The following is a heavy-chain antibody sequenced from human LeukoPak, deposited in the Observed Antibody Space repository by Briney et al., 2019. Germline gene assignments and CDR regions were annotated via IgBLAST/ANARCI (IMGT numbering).Heavy chain of an antibody. Sequence: PGRSLRLSCAASGFTFSSYAMHWARQAPGKGLEWVAVISYDGSNKYYADSVKGRFTISRDNSKNTLYLQMNSLRAEDTAVYYCARVLQGINYYDSSGPLDYWGQGTLVTVSS. D-gene: IGHD3-22*01. V-gene: IGHV3-30-3*01. CDR3: ARVLQGINYYDSSGPLDY. CDR1: GFTFSSYA. J-gene: IGHJ4*02. CDR2: ISYDGSNK.